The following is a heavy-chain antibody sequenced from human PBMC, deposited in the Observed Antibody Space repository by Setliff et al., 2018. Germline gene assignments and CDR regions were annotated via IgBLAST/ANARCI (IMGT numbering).Heavy chain of an antibody. CDR2: ISSSSGLI. D-gene: IGHD2-2*01. Sequence: GGSLRLSCAASGFNFMNYGMNWVRQAPGEGLEWVSYISSSSGLIYYADSVKGRFTISRDEAKNSLYLQMNSLRTEDTAVYYCARTYCSDTSCYDYYYYMDVWGKGTTVTVSS. V-gene: IGHV3-48*01. CDR3: ARTYCSDTSCYDYYYYMDV. J-gene: IGHJ6*03. CDR1: GFNFMNYG.